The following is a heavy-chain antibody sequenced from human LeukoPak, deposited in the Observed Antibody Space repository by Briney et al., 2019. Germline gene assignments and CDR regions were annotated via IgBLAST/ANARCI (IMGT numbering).Heavy chain of an antibody. D-gene: IGHD6-13*01. Sequence: SVKVSCKASGFTFTSSAVQWVRQARGQRLEWTGWIVVGSGNTNYAQKFQERVTITRDMSTSTAYMELSSLRSEDTAVYYCAADLAAAGTYDYWGQGTLVTVSS. CDR2: IVVGSGNT. J-gene: IGHJ4*02. CDR1: GFTFTSSA. V-gene: IGHV1-58*01. CDR3: AADLAAAGTYDY.